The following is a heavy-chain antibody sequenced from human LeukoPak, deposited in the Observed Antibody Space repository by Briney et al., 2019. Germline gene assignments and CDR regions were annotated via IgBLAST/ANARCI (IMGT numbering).Heavy chain of an antibody. CDR3: ARDVGGIVS. J-gene: IGHJ5*02. Sequence: ASVKVSCKASGYTFTSYDINWVRQATGQGLEWMGWINPNSGGTNYAQKFQGRVTMTRDTSISTAYMELSRLRSDDTAVYYCARDVGGIVSWGQGTLVTVSS. CDR2: INPNSGGT. CDR1: GYTFTSYD. V-gene: IGHV1-2*02. D-gene: IGHD6-19*01.